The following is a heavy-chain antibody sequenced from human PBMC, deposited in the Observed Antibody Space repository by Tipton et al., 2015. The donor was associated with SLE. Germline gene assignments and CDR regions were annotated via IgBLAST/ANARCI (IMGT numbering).Heavy chain of an antibody. Sequence: TLSLTCTVSGGSISSHYWSWIRQPPGKGLEWIGYIYYSGSTNYNPSLKSRVTISVDTSKNQFSLKMSSVTAADTAVYYCARVGGWGMVVVPAAIPTGGYYFDYWGQGTLVTVST. D-gene: IGHD2-2*02. CDR2: IYYSGST. V-gene: IGHV4-59*11. J-gene: IGHJ4*02. CDR3: ARVGGWGMVVVPAAIPTGGYYFDY. CDR1: GGSISSHY.